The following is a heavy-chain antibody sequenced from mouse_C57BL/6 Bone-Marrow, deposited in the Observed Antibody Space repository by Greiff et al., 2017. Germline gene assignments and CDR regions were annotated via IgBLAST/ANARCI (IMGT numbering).Heavy chain of an antibody. Sequence: VQLQQSGPELVKPGASVKISCKASGYSFTDYNMNWVKQSNGKSLAWVGVLNPNYGTTSYNQKFKGKATLTVDQSSSTAYMQLNSLTSADSAVYYCARSTYYYGSSYGFAYWGQGTLVTVSA. J-gene: IGHJ3*01. CDR1: GYSFTDYN. CDR2: LNPNYGTT. D-gene: IGHD1-1*01. CDR3: ARSTYYYGSSYGFAY. V-gene: IGHV1-39*01.